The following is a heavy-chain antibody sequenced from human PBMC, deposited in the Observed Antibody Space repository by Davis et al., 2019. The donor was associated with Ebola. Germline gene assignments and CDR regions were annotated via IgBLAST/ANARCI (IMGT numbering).Heavy chain of an antibody. V-gene: IGHV3-23*01. CDR2: ISGSGGST. D-gene: IGHD1-26*01. CDR3: ARPSGSYPNHLFDY. J-gene: IGHJ4*02. CDR1: GFTFSSYA. Sequence: GGSLRLSCAASGFTFSSYAMSWVRQAPGKGLEWVSAISGSGGSTYYADSVKGRFTISRDNAKNSLYLQMNSLRAEDTAVYYCARPSGSYPNHLFDYWGQGTLVTVSS.